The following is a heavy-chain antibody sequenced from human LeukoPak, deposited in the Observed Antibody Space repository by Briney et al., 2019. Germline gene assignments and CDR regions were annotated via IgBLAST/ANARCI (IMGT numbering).Heavy chain of an antibody. Sequence: GETLRLSCAASGFTFSSHGMNWVRQAPGKGLEWVATIKQDGSEIYYVDSVKGRFIISRDNAQNSLYLQMNSLRDEDTAVYFCASMWEGGYWGQGTLVTVSS. CDR1: GFTFSSHG. CDR2: IKQDGSEI. V-gene: IGHV3-7*01. CDR3: ASMWEGGY. D-gene: IGHD1-26*01. J-gene: IGHJ4*02.